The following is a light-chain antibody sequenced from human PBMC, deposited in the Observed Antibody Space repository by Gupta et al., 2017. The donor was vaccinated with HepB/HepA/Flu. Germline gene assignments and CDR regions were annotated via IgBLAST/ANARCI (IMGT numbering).Light chain of an antibody. CDR2: LGS. V-gene: IGKV2-28*01. J-gene: IGKJ2*02. Sequence: DIVMPQSQLSLPVTPGESPSISCRSSQSLVKSNGYNYLDWYLQKPGQSPQLLIYLGSNRASGVPDRFSGSGSGADFTLKISRVEADDVGVYYCMQALQSPRTFGQGTKLEIK. CDR3: MQALQSPRT. CDR1: QSLVKSNGYNY.